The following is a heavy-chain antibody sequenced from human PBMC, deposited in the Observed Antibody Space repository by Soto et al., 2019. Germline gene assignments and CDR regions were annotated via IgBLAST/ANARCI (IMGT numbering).Heavy chain of an antibody. CDR2: ISGSGGST. CDR3: AKDIVVVPAAIGDWFDP. D-gene: IGHD2-2*01. CDR1: GFTFSSYA. V-gene: IGHV3-23*04. Sequence: VQLVESGGGVVQPGRSLRLSCAASGFTFSSYAMSWVRQAPGKGLEWVSAISGSGGSTYYADSVKGRFTISRDNSKNTLYLQMNSLRAEDTAVYYCAKDIVVVPAAIGDWFDPWGQGTLVTVSS. J-gene: IGHJ5*02.